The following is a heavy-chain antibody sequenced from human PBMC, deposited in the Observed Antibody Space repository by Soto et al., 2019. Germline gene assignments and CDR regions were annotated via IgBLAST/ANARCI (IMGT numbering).Heavy chain of an antibody. CDR3: ARADSGWYWHLDY. CDR1: GGTCSSYA. J-gene: IGHJ4*02. Sequence: SVQVSCKASGGTCSSYAISWVRQAPGQGLEWMGGIIPIFGTANYAQKFQGRVTITADESTSTAYMELSSLRSEDTAVYYCARADSGWYWHLDYWGQGTLVTVSS. V-gene: IGHV1-69*13. CDR2: IIPIFGTA. D-gene: IGHD6-19*01.